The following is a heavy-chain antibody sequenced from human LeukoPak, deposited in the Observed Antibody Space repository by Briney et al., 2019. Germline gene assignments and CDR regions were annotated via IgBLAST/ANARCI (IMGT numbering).Heavy chain of an antibody. Sequence: SVKVSCKASGGTFSSYAISWVRQAPGQGLEWMGGIIPIFGTANYAQKFQGRVTMTRDMSTSTVYMELSSLRSEDTAMYYCARALPHRRLMDTTMEQHWFDPWGQGTLVTVSS. V-gene: IGHV1-69*05. CDR1: GGTFSSYA. D-gene: IGHD5-18*01. CDR2: IIPIFGTA. CDR3: ARALPHRRLMDTTMEQHWFDP. J-gene: IGHJ5*02.